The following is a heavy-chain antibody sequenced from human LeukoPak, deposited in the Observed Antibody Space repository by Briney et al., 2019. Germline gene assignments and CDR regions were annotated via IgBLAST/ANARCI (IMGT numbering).Heavy chain of an antibody. J-gene: IGHJ5*01. V-gene: IGHV3-43*02. CDR3: AKDSATITGSYSYNWFDF. CDR1: GFTFKDYA. CDR2: ISGDGGST. D-gene: IGHD5-12*01. Sequence: GGSLRLSCTASGFTFKDYAMHWVRQGPGKGLQWVSLISGDGGSTFYADSVRGRFTISRDNSKNSLYLQMSGLRTEDTAIYCCAKDSATITGSYSYNWFDFWGQGNLVTVSS.